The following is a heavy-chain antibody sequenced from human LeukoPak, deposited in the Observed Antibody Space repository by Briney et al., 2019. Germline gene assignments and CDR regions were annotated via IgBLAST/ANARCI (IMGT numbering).Heavy chain of an antibody. Sequence: ASVKVSCKASGYTFTSYDINWVRQATGQGLEWMGWMNPNSGNTGYAQKFQGRVTMTRNTSISTAYMELSSLRSEDTAVYYCARHRNSLNWGSYRKYYFDYWGQGTLVTVSS. J-gene: IGHJ4*02. CDR2: MNPNSGNT. V-gene: IGHV1-8*01. D-gene: IGHD3-16*02. CDR1: GYTFTSYD. CDR3: ARHRNSLNWGSYRKYYFDY.